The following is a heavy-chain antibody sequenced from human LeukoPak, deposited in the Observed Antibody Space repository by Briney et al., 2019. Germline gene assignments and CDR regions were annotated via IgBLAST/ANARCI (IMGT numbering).Heavy chain of an antibody. CDR3: AKDISGGDCPDY. D-gene: IGHD2-21*02. CDR1: GGSFSGYY. J-gene: IGHJ4*02. CDR2: INHSGST. Sequence: SETLSLTCAVYGGSFSGYYWSWIRQPPGKGLEWIGEINHSGSTNYNPSLKSRVTISVDTSKNQFSLKLSSVTAADTAVYYCAKDISGGDCPDYWGQGTPVTVSS. V-gene: IGHV4-34*01.